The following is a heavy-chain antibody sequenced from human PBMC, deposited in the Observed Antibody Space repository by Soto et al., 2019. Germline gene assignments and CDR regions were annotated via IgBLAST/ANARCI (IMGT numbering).Heavy chain of an antibody. CDR3: ARDYYDILTGYYIIDY. J-gene: IGHJ4*02. D-gene: IGHD3-9*01. CDR2: IYYSGST. CDR1: GGSVSSGSYY. V-gene: IGHV4-61*01. Sequence: SETLSLTCTVSGGSVSSGSYYWSWIRQPPGKGLGWIGYIYYSGSTNYNPSLKSRVTISVDTSKNQFSLKLSSVTAADTAVYYCARDYYDILTGYYIIDYWGQGTLVTVSS.